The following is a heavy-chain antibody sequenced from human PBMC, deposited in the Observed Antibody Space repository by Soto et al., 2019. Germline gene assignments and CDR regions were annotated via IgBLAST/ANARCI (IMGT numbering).Heavy chain of an antibody. CDR3: ARDPAP. J-gene: IGHJ5*02. V-gene: IGHV4-30-2*01. CDR2: IYHSGST. Sequence: SETLSLTCAVSGGSISSGGYSWSWIRQPPGKGLEWIGYIYHSGSTYYNPSLKSRVTISVDRSKNQFSLKLSSVTAEDTAVYYCARDPAPWGQGTLVTVSS. CDR1: GGSISSGGYS.